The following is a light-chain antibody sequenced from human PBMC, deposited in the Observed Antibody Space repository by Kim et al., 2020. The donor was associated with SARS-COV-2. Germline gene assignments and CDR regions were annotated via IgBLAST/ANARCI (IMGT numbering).Light chain of an antibody. CDR2: GAS. V-gene: IGKV3-20*01. J-gene: IGKJ3*01. Sequence: EIVLTQSPGTLSLSPGERATLSCRASQSVSSNYLAWYQQKPGQAPSLLIYGASSRATGIPDRFSGSGSGTDFTLTISRLEPEDFAVYYCQQYRSSAFTFGPGTKVDIK. CDR1: QSVSSNY. CDR3: QQYRSSAFT.